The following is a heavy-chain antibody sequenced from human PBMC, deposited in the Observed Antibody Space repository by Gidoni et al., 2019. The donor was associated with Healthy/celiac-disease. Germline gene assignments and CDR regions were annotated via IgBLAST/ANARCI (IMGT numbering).Heavy chain of an antibody. V-gene: IGHV1-18*01. J-gene: IGHJ4*02. Sequence: QVQLEQSGAEVEKPGASVKLSGKPSGYTFTSYGTSRVRQAPGQGLEWRGWISASNGKANVAQRLPVSVTMTTDTSTITAYMVLGGQRSDDAAVYYCARPEYCGSLSYWGQGTLVTVSS. D-gene: IGHD6-6*01. CDR3: ARPEYCGSLSY. CDR1: GYTFTSYG. CDR2: ISASNGKA.